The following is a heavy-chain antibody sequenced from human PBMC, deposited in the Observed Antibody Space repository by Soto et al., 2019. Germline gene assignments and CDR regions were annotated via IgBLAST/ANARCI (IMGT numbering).Heavy chain of an antibody. CDR3: ARVRVGWELLGNYGVDV. V-gene: IGHV3-11*06. D-gene: IGHD1-26*01. CDR2: ISSSSSYT. J-gene: IGHJ6*02. CDR1: GFTFSDYY. Sequence: QVQLVESGGGLVKPGGSLRLSCAASGFTFSDYYMSWIRQAPGKGLEWVSYISSSSSYTNYADSVKGRFTISRDNAKNSLYLQMNSLRAEDTAVYYCARVRVGWELLGNYGVDVWGQGTTVTVSS.